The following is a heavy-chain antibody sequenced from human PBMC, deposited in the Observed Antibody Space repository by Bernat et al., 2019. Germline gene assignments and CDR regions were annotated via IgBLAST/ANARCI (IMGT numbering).Heavy chain of an antibody. Sequence: EVQLLESGGGLVQPGGSLRLSCAASGYTFSSYAMSWVRQAPGKGLEWVAASSGSGGSTYYADSLKGRFTISRDNSKNTLYLQMNSLRAEDTAVYYCAKESAAASRSVDYWGQGTLVTVSS. D-gene: IGHD6-13*01. CDR1: GYTFSSYA. J-gene: IGHJ4*02. CDR2: SSGSGGST. CDR3: AKESAAASRSVDY. V-gene: IGHV3-23*01.